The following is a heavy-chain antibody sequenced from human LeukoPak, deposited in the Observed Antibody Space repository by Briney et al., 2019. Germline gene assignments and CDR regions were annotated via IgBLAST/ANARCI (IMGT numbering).Heavy chain of an antibody. V-gene: IGHV3-48*02. Sequence: PGGSLRLSCATSGFTFSRYGMNWVRQAPGKGLEWLSYINGDSNIRYYADSVRGRFTISRDNAKNSLYLQMNSLRDEDTAVYYCAHYADYVGRGGYGGQGTLVTVSS. CDR3: AHYADYVGRGGY. CDR1: GFTFSRYG. J-gene: IGHJ4*02. D-gene: IGHD4-17*01. CDR2: INGDSNIR.